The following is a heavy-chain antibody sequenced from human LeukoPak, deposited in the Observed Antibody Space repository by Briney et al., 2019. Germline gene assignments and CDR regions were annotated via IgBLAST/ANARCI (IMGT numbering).Heavy chain of an antibody. V-gene: IGHV4-34*01. CDR1: GGSLSGYY. CDR3: ARGRLAYYYGSGSYSNY. J-gene: IGHJ4*02. Sequence: SETLSLTCAVYGGSLSGYYWSWIRQPPGKGLEWIGEINHSGSTNYNPSLKSRVTISVDTSKNQFSLKLSSVTAADTAVYYCARGRLAYYYGSGSYSNYWGQGTLVTVSS. CDR2: INHSGST. D-gene: IGHD3-10*01.